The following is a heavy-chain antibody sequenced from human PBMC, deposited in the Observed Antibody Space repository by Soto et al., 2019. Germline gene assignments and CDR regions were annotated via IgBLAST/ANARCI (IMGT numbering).Heavy chain of an antibody. J-gene: IGHJ4*02. CDR1: GYTFTSYG. Sequence: QVQLVQSGAEVKKPGASVKVSCKASGYTFTSYGISWVRQAPGQGLEWMGWISAYNGNTNYAQKLQGRVTMTTDTSTSTAYTELRSLRSDDTAVYYCARGRFGEQWLVPSLAYWGQGTLVTVSS. CDR3: ARGRFGEQWLVPSLAY. V-gene: IGHV1-18*01. D-gene: IGHD6-19*01. CDR2: ISAYNGNT.